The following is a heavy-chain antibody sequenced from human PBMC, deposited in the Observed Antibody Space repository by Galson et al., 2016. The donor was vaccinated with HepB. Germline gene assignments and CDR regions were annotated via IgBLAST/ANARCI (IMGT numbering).Heavy chain of an antibody. CDR2: MSYDGSSK. Sequence: SLRLSCAASGFTFSYYAMYWVRQAPGKGLEWVAVMSYDGSSKNYADSVKGRFTISRDNSKSTLYLQTNSLRAEDTAVYYCARDYCGGSGCPPGGYWGQGTLVTVSA. D-gene: IGHD6-25*01. CDR1: GFTFSYYA. J-gene: IGHJ4*02. V-gene: IGHV3-30-3*01. CDR3: ARDYCGGSGCPPGGY.